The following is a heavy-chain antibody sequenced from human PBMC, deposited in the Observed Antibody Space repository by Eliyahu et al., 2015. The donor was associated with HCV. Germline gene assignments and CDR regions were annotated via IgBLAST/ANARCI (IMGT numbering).Heavy chain of an antibody. V-gene: IGHV1-2*02. D-gene: IGHD1-1*01. J-gene: IGHJ6*02. CDR1: GYTFTGSY. Sequence: QVQLVQSGAEVKKPGASVKVSCKASGYTFTGSYIHWVRQAPGQGLEWMGWINPNSGGINYAQKFQGRVTIDQGHVHQPGQLELSRLRSDDTAVYYCARDPSRRTPTGTVYYGMDVWGQGTTVTVSS. CDR3: ARDPSRRTPTGTVYYGMDV. CDR2: INPNSGGI.